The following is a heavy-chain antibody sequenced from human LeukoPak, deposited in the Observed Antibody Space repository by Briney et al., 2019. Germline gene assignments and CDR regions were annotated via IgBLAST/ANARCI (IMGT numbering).Heavy chain of an antibody. CDR2: INHSGST. J-gene: IGHJ4*02. CDR1: GGSFSGYY. D-gene: IGHD3-16*01. CDR3: ARHVMITFGGLYIGGYDY. Sequence: PSETLSLTCAVYGGSFSGYYWSWIRQPPGKGLEWIGEINHSGSTNYNPSLKSRVTISVDTSKNQFSLKLSSVTAADTAVYYCARHVMITFGGLYIGGYDYWGQGTLVTVSS. V-gene: IGHV4-34*01.